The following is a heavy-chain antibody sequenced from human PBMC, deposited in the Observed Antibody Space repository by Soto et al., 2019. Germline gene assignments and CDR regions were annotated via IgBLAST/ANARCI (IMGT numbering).Heavy chain of an antibody. J-gene: IGHJ4*02. CDR3: ARGGYDYVWGSYRKDLYYFDY. V-gene: IGHV3-53*01. CDR1: GFSVTNNY. D-gene: IGHD3-16*02. Sequence: GGSLRLSCVASGFSVTNNYMSWVRQAPGKGLEWVSIIYSGGSTYYADSVKGRFTISRDNSKNTLYLQMNSLRAEDTAVYYCARGGYDYVWGSYRKDLYYFDYWGQGTLVTVSS. CDR2: IYSGGST.